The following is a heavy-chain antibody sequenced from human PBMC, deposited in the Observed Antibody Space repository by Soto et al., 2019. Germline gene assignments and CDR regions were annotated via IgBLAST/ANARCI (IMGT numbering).Heavy chain of an antibody. D-gene: IGHD2-15*01. CDR3: ASLGGSCYYYYYGMDV. Sequence: KPSETLSLTCAVYGGSFSGYYWSWIRQPPGKGLEWIGEINHSGSTNYNPSLKSRVTISVDTSKNQFSLKLSSVTAADTAVYYCASLGGSCYYYYYGMDVWGQGTTVTVSS. J-gene: IGHJ6*02. CDR2: INHSGST. V-gene: IGHV4-34*01. CDR1: GGSFSGYY.